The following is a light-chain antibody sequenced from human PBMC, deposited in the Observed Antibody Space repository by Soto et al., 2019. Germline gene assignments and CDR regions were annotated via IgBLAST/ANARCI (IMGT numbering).Light chain of an antibody. CDR3: QHYSSYSET. CDR2: DAS. CDR1: QNIGSS. J-gene: IGKJ1*01. Sequence: DIQMTQSPSALSASVGDRVAITCRASQNIGSSLAWYPQKPDEAPKLLIYDASSLESGVPLRFGGSGSGTDFTLIISSLQPDDFATYYSQHYSSYSETCGQGTKV. V-gene: IGKV1-5*01.